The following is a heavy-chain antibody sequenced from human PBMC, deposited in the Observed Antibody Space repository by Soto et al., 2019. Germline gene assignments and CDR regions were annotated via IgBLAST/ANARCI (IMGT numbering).Heavy chain of an antibody. CDR1: GFTFDDFA. CDR3: TGAESPGTAYFSLY. Sequence: PGGSLRLSCTGSGFTFDDFAINLVRQPLGKGLDWVCLIRNQTYLETTEYAAAVKGRFTISRDTPNGIAYLQIRSLRIEDSAVYYWTGAESPGTAYFSLYWGQGT. D-gene: IGHD2-8*01. J-gene: IGHJ4*02. V-gene: IGHV3-49*04. CDR2: IRNQTYLETT.